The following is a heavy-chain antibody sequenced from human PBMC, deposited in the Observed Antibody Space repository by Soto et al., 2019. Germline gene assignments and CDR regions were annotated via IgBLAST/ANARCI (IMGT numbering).Heavy chain of an antibody. Sequence: QVQLAQSGAEVKKPGASVKVSCKGSGYTFTNYGISWVRQAPGQGLEWMGWISAYNGNTKYAQNLQGRVTMTTDTSTTTAYMELRSLTSDDTAVYFCARDGGYCSGGSCYTFDPWGQGTLVTVSS. CDR1: GYTFTNYG. CDR3: ARDGGYCSGGSCYTFDP. CDR2: ISAYNGNT. V-gene: IGHV1-18*04. J-gene: IGHJ5*02. D-gene: IGHD2-15*01.